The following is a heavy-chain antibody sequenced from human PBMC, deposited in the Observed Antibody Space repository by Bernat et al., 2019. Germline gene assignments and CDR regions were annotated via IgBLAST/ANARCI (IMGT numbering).Heavy chain of an antibody. J-gene: IGHJ4*02. D-gene: IGHD3-3*01. Sequence: QVQLQESGPGLVKPSQTLSLTCTVSGGSISSGGYYWSWIRQHPGKGLEWIGYIYYSGSTYYNPSLKSRVTISVDTSKNQFPLKLSSVTAADTAVYYCARGSITIFGVVMPIDYWGQGTLVTVSS. CDR3: ARGSITIFGVVMPIDY. CDR1: GGSISSGGYY. CDR2: IYYSGST. V-gene: IGHV4-31*03.